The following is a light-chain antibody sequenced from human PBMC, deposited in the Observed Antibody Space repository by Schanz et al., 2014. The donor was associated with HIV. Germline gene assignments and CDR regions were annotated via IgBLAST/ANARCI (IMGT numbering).Light chain of an antibody. J-gene: IGLJ1*01. Sequence: QSALTQPASVSGSPGQSVTISCTGTYTDIGAYNYVSWYQQHPGRAPRLMIYEGNKRPSGVPDRFSGSKSGNTASLTISGLQAEDETDYYCCSCPRGKTYVFGSGTKLTVL. CDR3: CSCPRGKTYV. CDR1: YTDIGAYNY. V-gene: IGLV2-8*01. CDR2: EGN.